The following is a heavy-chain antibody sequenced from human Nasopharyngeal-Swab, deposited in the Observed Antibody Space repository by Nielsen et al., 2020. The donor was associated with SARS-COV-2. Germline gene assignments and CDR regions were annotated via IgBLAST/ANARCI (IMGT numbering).Heavy chain of an antibody. D-gene: IGHD3-22*01. Sequence: GESLKISCAASGFSFRSYEMNWVRQAPGKGLEWVSYISSSGSTIYYADSVKGRFTISRDNAKNSLYLQMSSLRAEDTAVYYCARDYRTYYYDSSGYYASYYYGMDVWGQGTTVTVSS. V-gene: IGHV3-48*03. CDR3: ARDYRTYYYDSSGYYASYYYGMDV. CDR1: GFSFRSYE. J-gene: IGHJ6*02. CDR2: ISSSGSTI.